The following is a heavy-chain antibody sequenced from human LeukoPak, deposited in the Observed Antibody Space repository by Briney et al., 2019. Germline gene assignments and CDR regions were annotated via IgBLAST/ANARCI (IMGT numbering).Heavy chain of an antibody. J-gene: IGHJ3*02. V-gene: IGHV1-46*01. CDR3: ARLSQQAFDI. Sequence: GASVKVSCKASGYTFTTYYMHWVRQAPGQGLEWMGIIDPSGGTTSYAQKFQGRVTMTRDTSTSTAYMELSSLRSEDTAVYYCARLSQQAFDIWGQGTMVTVSS. CDR1: GYTFTTYY. CDR2: IDPSGGTT.